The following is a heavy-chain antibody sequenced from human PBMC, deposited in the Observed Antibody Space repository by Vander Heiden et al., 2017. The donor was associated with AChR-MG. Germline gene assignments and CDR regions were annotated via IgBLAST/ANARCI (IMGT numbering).Heavy chain of an antibody. J-gene: IGHJ4*02. V-gene: IGHV3-73*02. CDR2: IGSKANGNAT. CDR3: TRPESVDSGYLGGY. CDR1: RSTSMASA. Sequence: EGQLVESGGGIVQRGGARTLPCPASRSTSMASAMHWVRQPSGEGREWVGRIGSKANGNATAYAASVKGRFTISRDDSKNTAYLQMNSLKTEDTAVYYGTRPESVDSGYLGGYWGQGTLVTVSS. D-gene: IGHD3-22*01.